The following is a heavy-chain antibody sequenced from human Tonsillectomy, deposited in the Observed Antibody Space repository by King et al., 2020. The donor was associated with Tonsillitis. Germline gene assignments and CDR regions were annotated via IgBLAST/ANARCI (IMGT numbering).Heavy chain of an antibody. CDR3: ARDRPCSSASCYGGSWFDP. D-gene: IGHD2-2*01. Sequence: VQLVQSGAEVKKPGASVKVSCKASGYTFTSYYMHWVRQAPGQGLEWMGMINPSGGTKSYAQKFQGRVTMTRDTSTNTVYMELSSLRYEDTAVYYCARDRPCSSASCYGGSWFDPWGQGTLVTVCS. V-gene: IGHV1-46*01. CDR2: INPSGGTK. CDR1: GYTFTSYY. J-gene: IGHJ5*02.